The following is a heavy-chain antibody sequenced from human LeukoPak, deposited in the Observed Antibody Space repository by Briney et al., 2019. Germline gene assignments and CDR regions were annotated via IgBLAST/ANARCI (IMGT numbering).Heavy chain of an antibody. CDR2: IGYGGDR. CDR1: GFTFSDYD. CDR3: ARGNILTGYTY. D-gene: IGHD3-9*01. V-gene: IGHV3-13*04. Sequence: GGSLRLSCAASGFTFSDYDMHWVRQATGKGLEWVSAIGYGGDRHYSDSVKGRFTISRENAKNPLYLQMDSLGAGDTAVYYCARGNILTGYTYWGQGALVTVSS. J-gene: IGHJ4*02.